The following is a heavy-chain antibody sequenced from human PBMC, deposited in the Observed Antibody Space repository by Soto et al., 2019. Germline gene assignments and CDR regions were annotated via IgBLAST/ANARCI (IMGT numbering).Heavy chain of an antibody. J-gene: IGHJ4*02. V-gene: IGHV3-23*01. CDR2: STGSGDTT. Sequence: EVEMLESGGGLVQPGGSLRLSCAVSGFSFNNYAMSWVRQAPGKGLEWVSTSTGSGDTTYYADSVKGRFTISRDNFKNTMSLKMNSLRAEDTAVYYCAKDYTTNWYGASDYWGQGTLVTVSS. D-gene: IGHD1-20*01. CDR1: GFSFNNYA. CDR3: AKDYTTNWYGASDY.